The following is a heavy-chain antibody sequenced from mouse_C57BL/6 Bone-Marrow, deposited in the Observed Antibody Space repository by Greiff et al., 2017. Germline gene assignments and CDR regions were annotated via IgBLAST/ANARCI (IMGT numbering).Heavy chain of an antibody. V-gene: IGHV5-12*01. Sequence: DVQLVESGGGLVQPGGSLKLSCAASGFTFSDYYMYWVRQTPEKRLEWVAYISNGGGSTYYPDTVKGRFTISRDNAKNTLYLQMSRLKSEDTAMYYCARHGLLLDYWGQGTTLTVSS. J-gene: IGHJ2*01. CDR2: ISNGGGST. CDR1: GFTFSDYY. CDR3: ARHGLLLDY. D-gene: IGHD2-3*01.